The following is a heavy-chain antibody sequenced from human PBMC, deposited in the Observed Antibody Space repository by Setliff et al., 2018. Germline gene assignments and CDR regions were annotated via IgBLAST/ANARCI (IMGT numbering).Heavy chain of an antibody. Sequence: SETLSLTCTVPGGSISDNGYFWGWVRQPPGKGLEWIGNIYFGGNTYFNPSFKSRVTMSIDTSNSQFSLKLSSVTAADTAIYYCARDASASDGRNAFDIWGQGTMGTV. CDR2: IYFGGNT. CDR1: GGSISDNGYF. D-gene: IGHD1-26*01. CDR3: ARDASASDGRNAFDI. V-gene: IGHV4-39*07. J-gene: IGHJ3*02.